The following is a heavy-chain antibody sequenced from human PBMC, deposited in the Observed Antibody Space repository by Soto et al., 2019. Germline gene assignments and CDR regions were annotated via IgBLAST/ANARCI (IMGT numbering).Heavy chain of an antibody. D-gene: IGHD3-10*01. V-gene: IGHV4-59*01. J-gene: IGHJ4*01. CDR3: TRGSHFYYFDY. CDR1: GGSISSYY. Sequence: SETLSLTCTVSGGSISSYYWSWIRQPPGKGLEWLGYSYSSGSTNYNPSLKSRVSISLDTSKNQFSLKLTSVTAADTAVYYCTRGSHFYYFDYWGHGILVTV. CDR2: SYSSGST.